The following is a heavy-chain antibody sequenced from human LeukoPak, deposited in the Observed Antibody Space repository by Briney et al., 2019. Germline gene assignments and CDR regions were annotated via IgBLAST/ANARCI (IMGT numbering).Heavy chain of an antibody. V-gene: IGHV3-23*01. CDR1: GIAFTNAW. CDR3: AKDFLGATTDYFDY. J-gene: IGHJ4*02. D-gene: IGHD1-26*01. Sequence: GGSLRLSCAVSGIAFTNAWMTWVRQAPGKGLEWVSAISGSGGSTYYADSVKGRFTISRDNSKNTLYLQMNSLRAEDTAVYYCAKDFLGATTDYFDYWGQGTLVTVSS. CDR2: ISGSGGST.